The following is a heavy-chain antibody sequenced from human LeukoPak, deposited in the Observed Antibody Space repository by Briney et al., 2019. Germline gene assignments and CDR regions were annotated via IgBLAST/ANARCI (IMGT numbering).Heavy chain of an antibody. D-gene: IGHD3-3*01. CDR2: IYYSGST. Sequence: PSETLSLTCTVSGGSISSHYWSWIRQPPGKGLEWIGYIYYSGSTNYNPSLKSRVTIPVDTSKNQFSLKLSSVTAADTAVYYCARGRTGRITIFGVVPYYYYMDVWGKGTTVTVSS. CDR1: GGSISSHY. J-gene: IGHJ6*03. V-gene: IGHV4-59*11. CDR3: ARGRTGRITIFGVVPYYYYMDV.